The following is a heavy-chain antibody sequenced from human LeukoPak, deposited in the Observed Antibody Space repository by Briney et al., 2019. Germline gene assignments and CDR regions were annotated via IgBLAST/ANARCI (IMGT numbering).Heavy chain of an antibody. V-gene: IGHV4-4*02. J-gene: IGHJ4*02. CDR2: IYPSGST. D-gene: IGHD6-13*01. CDR1: GGSISSSNW. Sequence: SGTLSLKCAVSGGSISSSNWWSWVRQPPGKGLEWIGEIYPSGSTNYNPSLKSRDTISVDKSKNQFSLKLSSVTAADTAVYYCAREENSSSWYKYLDYWGQGSLVTVSS. CDR3: AREENSSSWYKYLDY.